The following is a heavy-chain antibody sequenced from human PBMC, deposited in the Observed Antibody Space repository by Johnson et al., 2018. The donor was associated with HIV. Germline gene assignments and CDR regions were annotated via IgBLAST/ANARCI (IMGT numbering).Heavy chain of an antibody. V-gene: IGHV3-43*01. Sequence: VQLVESGGVVVQPGRSLRLSCAASGFMFDEYTMHWVRQAPGKGLEWVSLISWDGGSTYYVDSVKGRFTISRDNSKNTLYLQMNSLRAEDTAVYYCAREGGYSGYEGVGHTNDAFDIWGQGTMVTVSS. CDR3: AREGGYSGYEGVGHTNDAFDI. CDR2: ISWDGGST. J-gene: IGHJ3*02. D-gene: IGHD5-12*01. CDR1: GFMFDEYT.